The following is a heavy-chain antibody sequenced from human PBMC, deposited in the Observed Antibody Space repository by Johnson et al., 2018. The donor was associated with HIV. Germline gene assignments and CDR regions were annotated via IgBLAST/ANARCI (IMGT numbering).Heavy chain of an antibody. CDR1: GFTFSDHY. Sequence: EKLVESGGGLVQPGGSLRLSCAASGFTFSDHYMDWVRQAPGKGLEWVGRTRNKANSYTTAYAASVKGRFPISRDDSKNTLYLQMNSLRAEDTAVYYCAKDNYYDSSGSGAGGPYDAFDIWGQGTMVTVSS. J-gene: IGHJ3*02. D-gene: IGHD3-22*01. V-gene: IGHV3-72*01. CDR2: TRNKANSYTT. CDR3: AKDNYYDSSGSGAGGPYDAFDI.